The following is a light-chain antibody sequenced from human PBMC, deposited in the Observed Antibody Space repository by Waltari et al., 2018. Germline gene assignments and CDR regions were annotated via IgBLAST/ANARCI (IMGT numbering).Light chain of an antibody. CDR1: NSDVGGYNY. CDR3: SSYTSSGLVV. Sequence: QSALTQPASVSGSPGQSITISCSGTNSDVGGYNYVFWFQQHPGKAPKLMIYEVTYRPSGVSNRFSGSKSGNTASLTISGLQAEDEADYYCSSYTSSGLVVFGGGTKLTVL. CDR2: EVT. J-gene: IGLJ2*01. V-gene: IGLV2-14*01.